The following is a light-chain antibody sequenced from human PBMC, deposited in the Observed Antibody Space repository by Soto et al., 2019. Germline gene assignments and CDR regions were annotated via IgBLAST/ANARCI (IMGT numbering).Light chain of an antibody. J-gene: IGLJ2*01. CDR2: LSSDGSP. CDR1: SGHSSYA. Sequence: QPVLTQSPSASASLGASVKLTCTLSSGHSSYAIAWHQQQPEKGPRYLMKLSSDGSPSKGDGITDRFSGSSSGAERYLTTSSLQAEDEADYYCQTWDTGARVVFGGGTKLTVL. CDR3: QTWDTGARVV. V-gene: IGLV4-69*01.